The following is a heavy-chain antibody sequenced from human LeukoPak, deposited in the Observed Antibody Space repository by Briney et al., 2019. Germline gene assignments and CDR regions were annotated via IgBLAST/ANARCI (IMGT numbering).Heavy chain of an antibody. CDR2: IYSGGST. Sequence: GGSPRLSCAASGFTFSSYAMSWVRQAPGKGLEWVSVIYSGGSTYYADSVKGRFTISRDNSKNTLYLQMNSLRAEDTAVYYCASSSTRGPGNYWGQGTLVTVSS. V-gene: IGHV3-66*01. CDR1: GFTFSSYA. D-gene: IGHD1-26*01. CDR3: ASSSTRGPGNY. J-gene: IGHJ4*02.